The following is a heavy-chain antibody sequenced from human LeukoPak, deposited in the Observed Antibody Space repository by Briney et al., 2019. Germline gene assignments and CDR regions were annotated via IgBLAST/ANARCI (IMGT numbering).Heavy chain of an antibody. V-gene: IGHV3-23*01. CDR3: ARDRDYYDSSGYYYFRPTLRPPLDY. D-gene: IGHD3-22*01. Sequence: GGSLRLSCAASGFTFSSYAMSWVRQAPGKGLEWVSAISGSGGSTYYADSVKGRFTISRDNSKNTLYLQMNSLRAEDTAVYYCARDRDYYDSSGYYYFRPTLRPPLDYWGQGTLVTVSS. CDR2: ISGSGGST. CDR1: GFTFSSYA. J-gene: IGHJ4*02.